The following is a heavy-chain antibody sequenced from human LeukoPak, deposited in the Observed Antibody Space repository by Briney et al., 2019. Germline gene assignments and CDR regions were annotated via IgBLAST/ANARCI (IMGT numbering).Heavy chain of an antibody. CDR3: ARAGGYSYGYRSGYFDY. D-gene: IGHD5-18*01. CDR2: INHSGST. J-gene: IGHJ4*02. CDR1: GGSFSGYY. V-gene: IGHV4-34*01. Sequence: SSETLSLTCAVYGGSFSGYYWSWIRQPPGKGLEWIGEINHSGSTNYNPSLKSRVTISVDTSKNQFSLKLSSVTAADTAVYYCARAGGYSYGYRSGYFDYWGQGTLVTVSS.